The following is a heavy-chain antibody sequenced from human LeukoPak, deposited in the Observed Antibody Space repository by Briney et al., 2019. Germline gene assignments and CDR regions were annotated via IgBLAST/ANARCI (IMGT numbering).Heavy chain of an antibody. V-gene: IGHV4-4*07. CDR2: IYTSGST. CDR1: GGSISSYY. J-gene: IGHJ5*02. Sequence: SETLSLTCTVSGGSISSYYWSWIRQPAGKGLDWIGRIYTSGSTNYNPSLKSRVTMSVDTSKNQFSLKLSSVTAADTAVYYCARDLSHPVVTANWFDPWGQGTLLTVSS. CDR3: ARDLSHPVVTANWFDP. D-gene: IGHD2-21*02.